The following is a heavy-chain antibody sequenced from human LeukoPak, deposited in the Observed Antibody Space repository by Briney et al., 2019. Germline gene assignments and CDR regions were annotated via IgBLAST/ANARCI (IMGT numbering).Heavy chain of an antibody. CDR2: ISRSSSDI. Sequence: GGSLRLSCIASGFTFSSRRMNWVRQAPGKGLEWISDISRSSSDIHYAGSVTGRFTISRDNAKNSLYLQMTSLRVEDTAVYYCAKVGWGSGSYQGFDYWGQGTLVTVSS. J-gene: IGHJ4*02. CDR3: AKVGWGSGSYQGFDY. D-gene: IGHD3-10*01. V-gene: IGHV3-48*01. CDR1: GFTFSSRR.